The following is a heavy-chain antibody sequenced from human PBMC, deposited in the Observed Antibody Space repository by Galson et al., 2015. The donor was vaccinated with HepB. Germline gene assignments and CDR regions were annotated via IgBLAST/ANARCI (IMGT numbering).Heavy chain of an antibody. J-gene: IGHJ3*02. CDR3: ARGVVRGVIQGDAFDI. CDR2: IKQDGSEK. CDR1: GFTFSSYW. V-gene: IGHV3-7*03. D-gene: IGHD3-10*01. Sequence: SLRLSCAASGFTFSSYWMSWVRQAPGKGLEWVANIKQDGSEKYYVDSVKGRFTISRDNAKKSLYLQMNSLRAEDTAVYYCARGVVRGVIQGDAFDIWGQGTMVTVSS.